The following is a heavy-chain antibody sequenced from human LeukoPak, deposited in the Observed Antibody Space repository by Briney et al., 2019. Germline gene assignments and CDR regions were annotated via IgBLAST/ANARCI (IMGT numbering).Heavy chain of an antibody. D-gene: IGHD3-22*01. CDR3: ARARSGHYYDSSGYIMDY. J-gene: IGHJ4*02. CDR1: GYTFTSYG. CDR2: ISAYNGNT. Sequence: ASVKVSCKASGYTFTSYGISLVRQAPGRGLEWMGWISAYNGNTNYAQKLQGRVTMTTDTSTSTAYMELRSLRSDDTAVYYCARARSGHYYDSSGYIMDYWGQGTLVTVSS. V-gene: IGHV1-18*01.